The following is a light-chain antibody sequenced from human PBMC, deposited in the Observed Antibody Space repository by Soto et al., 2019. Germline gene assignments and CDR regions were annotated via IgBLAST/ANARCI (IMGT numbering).Light chain of an antibody. Sequence: EMVLTQSPGTLSLSPGERATLSCRASQSVSSSYLAWYQQKPGQAPRLIIYGASSRATGIPDRFSGSGSGTDFTLTISRLEPEDFAVYYCQQYGSSPPGLTFGGGTKVEIK. CDR2: GAS. CDR3: QQYGSSPPGLT. J-gene: IGKJ4*01. V-gene: IGKV3-20*01. CDR1: QSVSSSY.